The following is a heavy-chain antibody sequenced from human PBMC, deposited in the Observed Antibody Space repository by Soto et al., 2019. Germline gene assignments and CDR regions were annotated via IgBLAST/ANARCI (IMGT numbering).Heavy chain of an antibody. CDR3: AGSYCSGGSCYRGAAWFDP. V-gene: IGHV4-4*07. Sequence: SETLSLTCTVSGGSISSYYWSWIRQPAGKGLEWIGRIYTSGSTNYNPSLKSRVTMSVDTSKNQFSLKLSSVTAADTAVHYCAGSYCSGGSCYRGAAWFDPWGQGTLVTVSS. CDR2: IYTSGST. CDR1: GGSISSYY. D-gene: IGHD2-15*01. J-gene: IGHJ5*02.